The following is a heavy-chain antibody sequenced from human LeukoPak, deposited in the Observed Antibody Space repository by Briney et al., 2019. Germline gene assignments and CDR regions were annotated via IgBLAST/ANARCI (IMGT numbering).Heavy chain of an antibody. J-gene: IGHJ4*02. CDR3: ARGGYSYGYDDDFEY. CDR2: IYNRGST. V-gene: IGHV4-59*01. D-gene: IGHD5-18*01. CDR1: GGSISSYY. Sequence: SETLSLTCTVSGGSISSYYWSWIRQPPGKGLEWIGYIYNRGSTKYNPSLKSRVTISVDTSKNNFSLKLSSVTAADTAVYYCARGGYSYGYDDDFEYWGQGTLVTVSS.